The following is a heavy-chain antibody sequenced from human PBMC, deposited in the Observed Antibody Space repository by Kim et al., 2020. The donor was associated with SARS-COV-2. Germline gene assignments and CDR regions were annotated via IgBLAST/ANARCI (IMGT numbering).Heavy chain of an antibody. D-gene: IGHD3-3*01. CDR1: GGTFSSYA. V-gene: IGHV1-69*13. CDR3: ARRATYYDFWSDPSYYFDY. CDR2: IIPIFGTA. J-gene: IGHJ4*02. Sequence: SVKVSCKASGGTFSSYAISWVRQAPGQGLEWMGGIIPIFGTANYAQKFQGRVTITADESTSTAYMELSSLRSEDTAVYYCARRATYYDFWSDPSYYFDYWGQGTLVTVSS.